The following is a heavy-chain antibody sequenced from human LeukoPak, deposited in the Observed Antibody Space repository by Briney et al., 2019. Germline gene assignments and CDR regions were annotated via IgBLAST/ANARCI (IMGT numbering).Heavy chain of an antibody. CDR1: GFSFRSYA. J-gene: IGHJ6*02. CDR2: ITASGGST. D-gene: IGHD6-13*01. V-gene: IGHV3-23*01. Sequence: GGSLRLSCAASGFSFRSYAMSWVRQAPGKGLEWVSTITASGGSTYYADSVKGRFTISRDNSKNTLFLQINSRRAEDTAVYYCAKPLSRYSSSWATGMDVWGQGTTVTVSS. CDR3: AKPLSRYSSSWATGMDV.